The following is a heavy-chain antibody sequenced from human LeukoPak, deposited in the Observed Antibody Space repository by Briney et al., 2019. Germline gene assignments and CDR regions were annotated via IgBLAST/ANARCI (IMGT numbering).Heavy chain of an antibody. CDR2: IKSKTDGGTT. CDR3: TTDNYDPPHYFDY. CDR1: GFTFSNAW. Sequence: GGSLRLSCAASGFTFSNAWMSWVRQAPGKGLEWVGRIKSKTDGGTTDYAAPAKGRFTISRDDSKNTLYLQMNSLKTEDTAVYYCTTDNYDPPHYFDYWGQGTLVTVSS. D-gene: IGHD3-22*01. V-gene: IGHV3-15*01. J-gene: IGHJ4*02.